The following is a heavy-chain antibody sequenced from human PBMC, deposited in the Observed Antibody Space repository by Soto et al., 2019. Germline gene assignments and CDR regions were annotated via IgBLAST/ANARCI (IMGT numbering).Heavy chain of an antibody. CDR2: IYYSGST. V-gene: IGHV4-59*01. CDR1: GGSISSYY. J-gene: IGHJ4*02. D-gene: IGHD2-2*01. Sequence: SETLSLTCTVSGGSISSYYWSWIRQPPGKGLEWIGYIYYSGSTNYNPSLKSRVTISVDTSKNQFSLKLSSVTAADTAVYYCARSDARYWGQGTLVNVSS. CDR3: ARSDARY.